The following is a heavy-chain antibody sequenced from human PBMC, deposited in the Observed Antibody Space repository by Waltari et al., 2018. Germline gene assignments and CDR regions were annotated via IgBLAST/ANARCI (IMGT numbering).Heavy chain of an antibody. CDR1: GLTCSSYS. CDR3: AKDAAGPEY. CDR2: ISASGAGT. J-gene: IGHJ4*02. Sequence: EVQLLESGGGLVQHGGSLRLSCVASGLTCSSYSRSWVRQAPGKGLDWVSGISASGAGTYYADSVKGRFTISRDNSKNTLFLQMNSLRVEDTAVYYCAKDAAGPEYWGQGTLVTVSS. D-gene: IGHD6-13*01. V-gene: IGHV3-23*01.